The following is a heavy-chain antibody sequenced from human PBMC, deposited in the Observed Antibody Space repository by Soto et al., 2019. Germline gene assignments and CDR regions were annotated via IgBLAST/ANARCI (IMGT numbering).Heavy chain of an antibody. V-gene: IGHV4-59*08. D-gene: IGHD3-10*01. CDR1: GGSIRSYY. CDR3: ARRWRSGFDY. Sequence: PSETLSLTCTVSGGSIRSYYWSWIRQPPGKGLEWIGYIYYSGSTNYNPSLKSRVTISVDTSKNQFSLKLSSVTAADTAVYYCARRWRSGFDYWGQGTLVTVSS. CDR2: IYYSGST. J-gene: IGHJ4*02.